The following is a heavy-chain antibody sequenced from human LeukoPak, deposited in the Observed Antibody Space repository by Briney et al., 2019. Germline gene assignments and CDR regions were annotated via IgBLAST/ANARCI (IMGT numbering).Heavy chain of an antibody. CDR2: IYYSGST. CDR3: ARGYCSGGSCYSGWFDP. J-gene: IGHJ5*02. V-gene: IGHV4-30-4*07. CDR1: GGSISSGGYS. Sequence: SETLSLTCAVSGGSISSGGYSWSWIWQPPGKGLEWIGYIYYSGSTYYNPSLKSRVTISVDTSKNQFSLKLSSVTAADTAVYYCARGYCSGGSCYSGWFDPWGQGTLVTVSS. D-gene: IGHD2-15*01.